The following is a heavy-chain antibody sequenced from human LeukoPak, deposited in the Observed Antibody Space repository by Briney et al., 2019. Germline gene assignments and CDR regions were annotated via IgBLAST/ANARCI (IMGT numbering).Heavy chain of an antibody. CDR3: TTGNYDFWSGYFATWIDY. Sequence: KPGGSLRLSCAASGFTFSNAWMSWVRQAPGKGLEWVGRIKSKTDGGTTDYAAPVKGRLTISRDDSKNTLYLQMNSLKTEDTAVYYCTTGNYDFWSGYFATWIDYWGQGTLVTVSS. V-gene: IGHV3-15*01. D-gene: IGHD3-3*01. J-gene: IGHJ4*02. CDR1: GFTFSNAW. CDR2: IKSKTDGGTT.